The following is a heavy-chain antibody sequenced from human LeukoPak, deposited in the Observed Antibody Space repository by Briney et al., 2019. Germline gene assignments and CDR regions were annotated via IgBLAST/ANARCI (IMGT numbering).Heavy chain of an antibody. CDR1: GGSISSSSYY. CDR3: ARAVGSFLEWLFPDY. D-gene: IGHD3-3*02. Sequence: SETLSLTCTVSGGSISSSSYYWGWIRQPPGKGLEWIGYIYYSGSTNYNPSLKSRVTISVDTSKNQFSLKLSSVTAADTAVYYCARAVGSFLEWLFPDYWGQGTLVTVSS. J-gene: IGHJ4*02. V-gene: IGHV4-61*05. CDR2: IYYSGST.